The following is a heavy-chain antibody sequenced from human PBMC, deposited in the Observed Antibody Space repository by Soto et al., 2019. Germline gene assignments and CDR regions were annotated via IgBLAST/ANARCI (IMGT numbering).Heavy chain of an antibody. CDR2: IYYSGST. CDR1: GGSISSYY. J-gene: IGHJ6*02. Sequence: PSETLSLTCTVSGGSISSYYWSWIRQPPGKGLEWIGYIYYSGSTNYNPSLKSRVTISVDTSKNQFSLKLSSVTAADTAVYYCARDRGGYYGMDVWGQGTTVPVAS. V-gene: IGHV4-59*01. D-gene: IGHD3-10*01. CDR3: ARDRGGYYGMDV.